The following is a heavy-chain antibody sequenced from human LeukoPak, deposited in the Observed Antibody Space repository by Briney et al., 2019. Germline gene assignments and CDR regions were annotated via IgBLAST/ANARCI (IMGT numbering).Heavy chain of an antibody. D-gene: IGHD4-11*01. CDR1: GGSISSYY. Sequence: SETLSLTCTVSGGSISSYYWSWLRQPPGKGLEWIGYIYYSGSTNYNPPLTSRVTISVDTSKNQFSLKLSSVTAADTAVYYCARQHVYTNFGLDYWGQGTLVTVSS. CDR2: IYYSGST. V-gene: IGHV4-59*01. CDR3: ARQHVYTNFGLDY. J-gene: IGHJ4*02.